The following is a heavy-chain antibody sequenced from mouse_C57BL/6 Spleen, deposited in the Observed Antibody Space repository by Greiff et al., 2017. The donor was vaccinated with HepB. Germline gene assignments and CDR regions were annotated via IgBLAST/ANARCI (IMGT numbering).Heavy chain of an antibody. CDR2: IRLKSDNYAT. CDR3: TGLYSWFAY. CDR1: GFTFSNYW. V-gene: IGHV6-3*01. Sequence: DVMLVESGGGLVQPGGSMKLSCVASGFTFSNYWMNWVRQSPEKGLEWVAQIRLKSDNYATKYAESVRERFTISRDDSKSSVYLQMNTLRAEDTGIYYCTGLYSWFAYWGQGTLVTVSA. J-gene: IGHJ3*01.